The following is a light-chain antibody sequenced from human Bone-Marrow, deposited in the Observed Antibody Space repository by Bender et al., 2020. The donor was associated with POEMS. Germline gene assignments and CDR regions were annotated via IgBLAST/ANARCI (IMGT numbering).Light chain of an antibody. CDR3: QVWESSSEHVV. Sequence: SYLLTQPSSGSVAPGQTARVSCGGNNIGSKSVDWYQQKPGQARVLAVYDDTDRPSGIPARFSGSNSGDTATLTISRVEVGDEADYFCQVWESSSEHVVFGGGTKLTVL. CDR1: NIGSKS. V-gene: IGLV3-21*02. J-gene: IGLJ3*02. CDR2: DDT.